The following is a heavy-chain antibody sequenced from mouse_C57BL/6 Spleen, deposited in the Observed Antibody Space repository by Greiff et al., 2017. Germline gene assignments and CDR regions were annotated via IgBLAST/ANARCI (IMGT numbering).Heavy chain of an antibody. CDR1: GYTFTSYG. Sequence: QVQLKESGAELARPGASVKLSCKASGYTFTSYGISWVKQRTGQGLEWIGEIYPRSGNTYYNEKFKGKATLTADKSSSTAYMELRSLTSEDSAVYFCAGEGYSFDYWGQGTTLTVSS. CDR2: IYPRSGNT. V-gene: IGHV1-81*01. J-gene: IGHJ2*01. CDR3: AGEGYSFDY.